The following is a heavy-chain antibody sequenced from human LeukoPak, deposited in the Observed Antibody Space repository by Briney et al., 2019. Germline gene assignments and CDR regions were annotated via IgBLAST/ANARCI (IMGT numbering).Heavy chain of an antibody. Sequence: PGGSLRLSCAASGFTFSSYWMHWVRQTPGKGVVWVSRIRGDGGTASYADSVKGRFTISRDNAKNTLYLQMNSLRAEDTAVYYCARDGSGSHYYYYGMDVWGQGTTVTVSS. J-gene: IGHJ6*02. V-gene: IGHV3-74*01. CDR1: GFTFSSYW. D-gene: IGHD3-10*01. CDR2: IRGDGGTA. CDR3: ARDGSGSHYYYYGMDV.